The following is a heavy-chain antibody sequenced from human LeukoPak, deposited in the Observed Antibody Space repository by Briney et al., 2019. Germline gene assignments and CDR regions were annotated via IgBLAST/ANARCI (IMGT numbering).Heavy chain of an antibody. V-gene: IGHV3-9*03. J-gene: IGHJ4*02. D-gene: IGHD6-19*01. CDR2: ISWNSGSI. CDR1: GFTFDDYA. Sequence: GGSLRLSCAASGFTFDDYAMHWVRQAPGKGLEWVSGISWNSGSIGYADSVKGRFTISRDNAKNSLYLQMNSLRAEDMALYYCAKSYSSGWYYFDNWGQGTLVTVSS. CDR3: AKSYSSGWYYFDN.